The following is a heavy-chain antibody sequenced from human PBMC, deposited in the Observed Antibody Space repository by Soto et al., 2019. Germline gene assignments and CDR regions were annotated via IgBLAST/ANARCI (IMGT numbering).Heavy chain of an antibody. CDR3: ARSSGWRHVVGYKYGLDV. J-gene: IGHJ6*02. CDR2: ISGSGAYT. D-gene: IGHD5-18*01. CDR1: GFIFSDY. Sequence: QVQLVESGGGLVKTGGSLRLSCTGSGFIFSDYMTWIRQAPGKGLEWVSYISGSGAYTKYADSVRGRFTISRDNAKNSLWLQINSLRAEDTAVYYCARSSGWRHVVGYKYGLDVWGQGTTVIVSS. V-gene: IGHV3-11*06.